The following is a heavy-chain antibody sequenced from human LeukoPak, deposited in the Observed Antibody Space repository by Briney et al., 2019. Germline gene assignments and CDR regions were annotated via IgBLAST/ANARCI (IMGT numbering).Heavy chain of an antibody. CDR1: GFEFSAYG. Sequence: GGSLRLSCAASGFEFSAYGMHWVRQAPGKGLEWVAMIWFDGTKKYYGDSVKGRFTIDRDNSKNALFLQMDSLRGEDSAVYYCAKDHYSGGGSYYRHYYMDVWGKGTTVTVSS. D-gene: IGHD3-10*01. CDR3: AKDHYSGGGSYYRHYYMDV. J-gene: IGHJ6*03. V-gene: IGHV3-33*03. CDR2: IWFDGTKK.